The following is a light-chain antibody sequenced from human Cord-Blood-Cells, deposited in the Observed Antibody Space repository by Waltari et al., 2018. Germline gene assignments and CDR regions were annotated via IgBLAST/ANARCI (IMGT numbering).Light chain of an antibody. CDR2: GKN. CDR1: SLRSYY. J-gene: IGLJ2*01. V-gene: IGLV3-19*01. CDR3: NSRDSSGNHLV. Sequence: SSELTQDPAVSVALGQTVRITCQGDSLRSYYASWYQQKPGQAPELVIYGKNNRPSGTPDRFSGSSSGNTASLTITGAQAEDEADYYCNSRDSSGNHLVFGGGTKLTVL.